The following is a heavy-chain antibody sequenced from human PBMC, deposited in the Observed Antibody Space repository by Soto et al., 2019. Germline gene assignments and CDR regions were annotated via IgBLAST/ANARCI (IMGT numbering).Heavy chain of an antibody. D-gene: IGHD3-22*01. V-gene: IGHV1-46*01. J-gene: IGHJ6*02. CDR1: GYTFTSYY. CDR2: INPSGGST. Sequence: ASVKVSCKASGYTFTSYYMHWVRQAPGQGLEWMGIINPSGGSTSYAQKFQGRVTMTRDTSTSTVYMELSSLRSEDTAVYYCARGYRDSSGSYYYYYYGMDVWGQGTTVTVSS. CDR3: ARGYRDSSGSYYYYYYGMDV.